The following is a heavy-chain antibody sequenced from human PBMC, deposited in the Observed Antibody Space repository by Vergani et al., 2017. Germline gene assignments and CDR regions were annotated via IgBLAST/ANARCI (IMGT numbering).Heavy chain of an antibody. D-gene: IGHD3-22*01. CDR2: IYTSGST. Sequence: QVQLQESGPGLVKPSQTLSLTCTVSGGSISSGSYYWSWIRQPAGKGLEWIGRIYTSGSTNYNPSLKSRVTISVDTSKNQFSLKLSSVTAADTAVYYCASDSSGYYTNDAFDIWGQGTMVTVSS. V-gene: IGHV4-61*02. J-gene: IGHJ3*02. CDR1: GGSISSGSYY. CDR3: ASDSSGYYTNDAFDI.